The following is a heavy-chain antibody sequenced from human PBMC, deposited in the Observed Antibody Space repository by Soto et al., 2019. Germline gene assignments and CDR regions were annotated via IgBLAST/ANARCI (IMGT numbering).Heavy chain of an antibody. CDR1: GYTFTTYD. J-gene: IGHJ6*02. CDR2: MNSNSGNT. CDR3: ASGGEYGMDV. Sequence: QVQLVQSGAEVKKPGASLKVSCKASGYTFTTYDFNWVRQAAGQGLEWMGWMNSNSGNTGYAQNFQGRVNLTRDTSTRTADMELSSLRSEHTAVYYCASGGEYGMDVWGQWTTVIVSS. V-gene: IGHV1-8*01.